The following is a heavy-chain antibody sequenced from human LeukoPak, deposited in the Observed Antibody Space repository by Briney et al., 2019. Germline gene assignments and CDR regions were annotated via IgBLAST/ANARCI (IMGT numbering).Heavy chain of an antibody. D-gene: IGHD2-21*02. V-gene: IGHV1-18*01. Sequence: ASVKVSCKASGYTFTSYGISWVRQAPGQGLEWMGWISAYNGNTNYAQKLQGRVTMTTDTSTSTAYMELSSLRSEDTAVYYCARDRAYCGGDCYPGSPYYYFDYWGQGTLVTVSS. CDR2: ISAYNGNT. J-gene: IGHJ4*02. CDR1: GYTFTSYG. CDR3: ARDRAYCGGDCYPGSPYYYFDY.